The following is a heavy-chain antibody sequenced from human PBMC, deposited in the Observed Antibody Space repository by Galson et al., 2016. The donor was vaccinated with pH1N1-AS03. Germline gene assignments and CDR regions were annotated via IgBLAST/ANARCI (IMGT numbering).Heavy chain of an antibody. CDR1: GYMFTHHY. Sequence: SVKVSCKAFGYMFTHHYIYWARQAPGQGPEWMGWINPNNGDTHYVQKFQGRVTMTRDTSITTAYMELSRLTSDDTAVYYCAKGHYGMDVWGQGTTVTVS. J-gene: IGHJ6*02. CDR3: AKGHYGMDV. V-gene: IGHV1-2*02. CDR2: INPNNGDT.